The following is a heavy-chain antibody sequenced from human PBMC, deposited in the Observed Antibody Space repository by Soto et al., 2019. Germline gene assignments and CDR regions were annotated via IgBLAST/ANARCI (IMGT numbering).Heavy chain of an antibody. J-gene: IGHJ6*02. CDR1: GGSISSGGYY. CDR2: IYYSGST. Sequence: PSETLSLTCTVSGGSISSGGYYWSWIRQHPAKGLEWIGYIYYSGSTYYNPSLKSRVTISVDTSKNQFSLKLSSVTAADTAVYYCARXXXXXXXXXXXXXXGWGQGTTVNVSS. V-gene: IGHV4-31*03. CDR3: ARXXXXXXXXXXXXXXG.